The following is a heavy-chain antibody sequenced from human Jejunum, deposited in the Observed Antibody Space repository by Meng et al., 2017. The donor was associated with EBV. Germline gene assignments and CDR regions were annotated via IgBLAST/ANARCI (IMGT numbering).Heavy chain of an antibody. V-gene: IGHV6-1*01. Sequence: QVQLHQSGQGLVKPSQPLSPTCPISGDSVSNNIAAWTWIRQSTSRGLEWLGRTYYTSNWYNDYAVSVKSRITINPDTSKNQFSLQLNSVTPEDTAVYYCARETGNWFDPRGQGTLVTVS. CDR1: GDSVSNNIAA. J-gene: IGHJ5*02. CDR3: ARETGNWFDP. CDR2: TYYTSNWYN.